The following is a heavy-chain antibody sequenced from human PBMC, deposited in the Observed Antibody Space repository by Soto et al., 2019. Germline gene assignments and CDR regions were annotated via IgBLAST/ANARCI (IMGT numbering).Heavy chain of an antibody. CDR1: GGYMRNDYYY. CDR3: ARWVEVSLDHFDS. CDR2: MHHSGRT. D-gene: IGHD2-15*01. Sequence: SETLSLTCTVSGGYMRNDYYYWSWVRQNPGKDLEWIGHMHHSGRTHYNPSLKSRVAISVHTSKNQFSLYLNSVTAADPAVYYCARWVEVSLDHFDSWGQGTPVTVSS. V-gene: IGHV4-31*03. J-gene: IGHJ4*02.